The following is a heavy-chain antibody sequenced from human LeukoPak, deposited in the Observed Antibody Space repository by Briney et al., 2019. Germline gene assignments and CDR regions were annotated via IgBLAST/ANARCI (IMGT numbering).Heavy chain of an antibody. CDR3: AREVLWDSGPGVYYFDY. J-gene: IGHJ4*02. CDR2: IYYSGST. CDR1: GGSISSGGYY. V-gene: IGHV4-31*03. D-gene: IGHD5-12*01. Sequence: SETLSLTCTVSGGSISSGGYYWSWIRQHPGKGLEWIGYIYYSGSTYYNPSLKSRVTISVDTSKNQFSLKLSSVTAADTAVYYCAREVLWDSGPGVYYFDYWGQGTLVTVSS.